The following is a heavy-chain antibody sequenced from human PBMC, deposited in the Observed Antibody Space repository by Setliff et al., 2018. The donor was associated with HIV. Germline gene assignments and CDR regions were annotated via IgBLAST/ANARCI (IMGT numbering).Heavy chain of an antibody. D-gene: IGHD3-10*01. CDR3: ARHSSYYQYFDY. Sequence: PSETLSLTCAVYGGSFSGSYWSWIRQPPGKGLEWIGEVNRGRRTNYNSSLKSRVTISIDTSTNQFSLKLNSVTAADTAVYYCARHSSYYQYFDYWGQGSLVTVSS. CDR2: VNRGRRT. CDR1: GGSFSGSY. V-gene: IGHV4-34*01. J-gene: IGHJ4*02.